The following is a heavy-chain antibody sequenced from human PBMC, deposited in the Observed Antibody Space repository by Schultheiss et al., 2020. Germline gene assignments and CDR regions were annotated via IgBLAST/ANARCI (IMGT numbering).Heavy chain of an antibody. V-gene: IGHV1-2*06. CDR2: IDPNTGGT. CDR1: GYTFTAHY. CDR3: ARGQWMGLTNPFDY. Sequence: ASVKVSCKASGYTFTAHYIHWVRQAPGQGLEWMGRIDPNTGGTNYAQKFQGRVTMTRDTSISTAYMELSRLRSDDTAVYYCARGQWMGLTNPFDYWGQGTLVTVSS. D-gene: IGHD6-19*01. J-gene: IGHJ4*02.